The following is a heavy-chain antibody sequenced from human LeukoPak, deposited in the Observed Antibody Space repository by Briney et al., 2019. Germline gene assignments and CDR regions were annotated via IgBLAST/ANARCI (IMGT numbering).Heavy chain of an antibody. CDR1: GFTFSSYW. D-gene: IGHD3-16*01. Sequence: GESLRLSCAASGFTFSSYWMHSVRQAPGKGLVWVSRINTDGSTTNYADSVKGRFTISRDNAKNTLYLQMNGLRAEDAAVYYCARDRGGSSFDYWGQGTLVTVSS. CDR2: INTDGSTT. J-gene: IGHJ4*02. CDR3: ARDRGGSSFDY. V-gene: IGHV3-74*01.